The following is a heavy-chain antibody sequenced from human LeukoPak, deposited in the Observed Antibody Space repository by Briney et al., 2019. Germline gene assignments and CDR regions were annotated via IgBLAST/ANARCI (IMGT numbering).Heavy chain of an antibody. CDR1: GGSISSYY. Sequence: SETLSLTCTVSGGSISSYYWTWIRQPPGKGLEWIGYIYNSESTNYNPSLKSRATISVDTSKNQFSLKLTSVTAADTAMYYCARRRRIAGVGTDALDIWGQGTMVTVSS. D-gene: IGHD6-13*01. CDR3: ARRRRIAGVGTDALDI. J-gene: IGHJ3*02. V-gene: IGHV4-59*08. CDR2: IYNSEST.